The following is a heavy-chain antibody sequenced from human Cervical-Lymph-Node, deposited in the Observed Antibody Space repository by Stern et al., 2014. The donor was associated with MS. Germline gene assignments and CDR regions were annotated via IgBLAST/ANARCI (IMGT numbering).Heavy chain of an antibody. J-gene: IGHJ6*02. CDR3: ARPPPRRKWDDPNYGMDV. CDR1: GYTFTNNW. D-gene: IGHD1-1*01. CDR2: IYPDDSDI. V-gene: IGHV5-51*03. Sequence: VQLVQSGAEVKKPGESLKISCKGSGYTFTNNWIAWVRQMPGKGLEWMGIIYPDDSDIRYSPSLQGQVTISADKSIRTAYLNLSGLKAADRAVYYCARPPPRRKWDDPNYGMDVWGQGTTVTVSS.